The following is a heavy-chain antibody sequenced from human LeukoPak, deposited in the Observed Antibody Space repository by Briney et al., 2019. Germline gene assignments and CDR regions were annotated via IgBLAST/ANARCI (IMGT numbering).Heavy chain of an antibody. CDR3: ARDSGYPRAHGFDI. CDR1: GFTFSSYN. Sequence: GGSLRLSCAASGFTFSSYNMNWVRQAPGEGLEWVSFITTSSSTIYYADSVKGRFTISRDNDKNSLYLQMNSLRAEDTAVYYCARDSGYPRAHGFDIWGQGTMVTVSS. D-gene: IGHD3-22*01. V-gene: IGHV3-48*01. CDR2: ITTSSSTI. J-gene: IGHJ3*02.